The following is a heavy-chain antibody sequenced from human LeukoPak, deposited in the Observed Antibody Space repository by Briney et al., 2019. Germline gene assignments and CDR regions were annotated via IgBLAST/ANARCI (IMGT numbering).Heavy chain of an antibody. CDR3: ASSYRGRYRAFDS. V-gene: IGHV3-30*03. Sequence: SGGSLRLSCAASGFTFSSYGMHWVRQAPGKGLEWVAVISYDGSNKYYADSVKGRFTISRDNAKNTLYLQMNSLRAEDTAVYYCASSYRGRYRAFDSWGQGTMVTVSS. J-gene: IGHJ3*02. CDR1: GFTFSSYG. D-gene: IGHD1-26*01. CDR2: ISYDGSNK.